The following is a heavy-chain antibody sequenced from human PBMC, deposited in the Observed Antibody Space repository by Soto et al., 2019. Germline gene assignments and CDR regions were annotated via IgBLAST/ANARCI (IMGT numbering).Heavy chain of an antibody. Sequence: QITLKESGPTLVKPTQTLTLTCTFSGFSLSSGGVGVGWIRQPPGKALEWLALIYWNNDIRYSPSLKSRLTITKDTSKNQVVLTMTNMDPVDTATYYSAHRGYGAYPRDNWFDPWGQGTLVTVSS. CDR2: IYWNNDI. CDR3: AHRGYGAYPRDNWFDP. V-gene: IGHV2-5*01. D-gene: IGHD4-17*01. CDR1: GFSLSSGGVG. J-gene: IGHJ5*02.